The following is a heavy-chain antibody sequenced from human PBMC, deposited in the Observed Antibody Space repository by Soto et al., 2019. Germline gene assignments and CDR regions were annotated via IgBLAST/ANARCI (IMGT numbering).Heavy chain of an antibody. CDR1: GGSISSGGYY. V-gene: IGHV4-31*03. J-gene: IGHJ5*02. D-gene: IGHD6-13*01. CDR3: ASSPLAAAGTGLINWFDP. Sequence: PSETLSLTCTVSGGSISSGGYYWSWIRQHPGKGLEWVGYIYYSGSTYYNPSLKSRVTISVDTSKNQFSLKLSSVTAADTAVYYFASSPLAAAGTGLINWFDPWGQGTLVTVSS. CDR2: IYYSGST.